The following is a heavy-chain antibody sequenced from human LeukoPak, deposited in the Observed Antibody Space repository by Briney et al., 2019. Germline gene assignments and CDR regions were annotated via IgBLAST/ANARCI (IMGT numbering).Heavy chain of an antibody. J-gene: IGHJ4*02. Sequence: GGSLRLSCAASGFSFSSYGMHWVRQAPGKGLEWLTFIWFDGSQAYYADSVKGRFTISRDNSKNTLYLQMNSLRTEDTAMYYCAKCSAGNCDIDYWGQGTLVTVSS. CDR3: AKCSAGNCDIDY. V-gene: IGHV3-30*02. CDR2: IWFDGSQA. D-gene: IGHD2-15*01. CDR1: GFSFSSYG.